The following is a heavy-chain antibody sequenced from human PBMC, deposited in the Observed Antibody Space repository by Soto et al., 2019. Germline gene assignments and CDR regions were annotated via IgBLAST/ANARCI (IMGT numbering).Heavy chain of an antibody. CDR3: ARTHRWFDP. V-gene: IGHV4-59*08. J-gene: IGHJ5*02. CDR1: GGSISSYY. Sequence: PSETLSLTCTVSGGSISSYYWSWIRQPPGKGLEWIGSIYYSGSTYYNPSLKSRVTISVDTSKNQFSLKLSSVTAADTAVYYCARTHRWFDPWGQGTLVTVSS. CDR2: IYYSGST.